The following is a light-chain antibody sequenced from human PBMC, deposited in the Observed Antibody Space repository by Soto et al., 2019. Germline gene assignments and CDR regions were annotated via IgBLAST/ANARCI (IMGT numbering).Light chain of an antibody. CDR1: QSVSSNY. Sequence: EIVLTQSPGTLSLSPGERATLSCRASQSVSSNYLAWYQQKPGQAPRLLMYGASSRATGIPDRFSGSGSGTDFTLTISRPEPEDFAVYYCQQYDTAPPVYTFGPGTKLEIK. V-gene: IGKV3-20*01. J-gene: IGKJ2*01. CDR2: GAS. CDR3: QQYDTAPPVYT.